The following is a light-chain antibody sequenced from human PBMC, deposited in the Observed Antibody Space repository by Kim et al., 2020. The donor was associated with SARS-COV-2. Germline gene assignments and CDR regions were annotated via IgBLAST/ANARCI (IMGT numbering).Light chain of an antibody. V-gene: IGLV4-69*01. CDR1: SGHCSDA. CDR2: LNSDGSH. Sequence: SVKLTCTLSSGHCSDAIAGHQQQQEKGPRYLMKLNSDGSHSKGDGIPDRFSGSSSGAERYLTISSLQSEDEADYYCQTWGTGIWVFGGGTQLTVL. CDR3: QTWGTGIWV. J-gene: IGLJ3*02.